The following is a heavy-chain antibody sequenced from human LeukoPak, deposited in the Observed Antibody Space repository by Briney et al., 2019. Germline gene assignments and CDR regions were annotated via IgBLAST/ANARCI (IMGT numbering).Heavy chain of an antibody. Sequence: SQTLSLTCTVSGGSISSGDYYWSWIRQPPGKGLEWIGYIYYSGSTYYNPSLKSRVTISVDTSKNQFSLKLSSVTAADTAVYYCAVDSTAAGLMGGAFDIWGQGTMVTVSS. D-gene: IGHD6-13*01. V-gene: IGHV4-30-4*01. CDR3: AVDSTAAGLMGGAFDI. J-gene: IGHJ3*02. CDR1: GGSISSGDYY. CDR2: IYYSGST.